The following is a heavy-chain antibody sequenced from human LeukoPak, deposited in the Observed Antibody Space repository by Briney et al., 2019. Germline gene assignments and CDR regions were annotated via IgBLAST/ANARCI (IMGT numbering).Heavy chain of an antibody. V-gene: IGHV1-69*13. CDR2: IIPIFGTA. CDR1: GGTFSSYA. CDR3: AREFGGIAARTDY. J-gene: IGHJ4*02. Sequence: SVKVSCKASGGTFSSYAISWVRQAPGQGLEWMGGIIPIFGTANYAQKFQGRVTITADESTSTAYMELSSLRSEDTAVYYCAREFGGIAARTDYWGQGTLVTVSS. D-gene: IGHD6-6*01.